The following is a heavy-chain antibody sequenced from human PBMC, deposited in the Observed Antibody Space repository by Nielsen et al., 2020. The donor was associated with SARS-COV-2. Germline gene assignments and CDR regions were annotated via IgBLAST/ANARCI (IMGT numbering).Heavy chain of an antibody. CDR1: GGSISSGGYY. V-gene: IGHV4-31*03. D-gene: IGHD5-12*01. CDR2: IYFSRRT. J-gene: IGHJ6*02. Sequence: SETLSLTCTVSGGSISSGGYYWSCLRHHPGKGLEWIGYIYFSRRTCYNPFLKSRVTISVDTSKNQFSLSLRSVTAADTAVYYCARESSGYDHYNYGMDVWGQGTTVTVSS. CDR3: ARESSGYDHYNYGMDV.